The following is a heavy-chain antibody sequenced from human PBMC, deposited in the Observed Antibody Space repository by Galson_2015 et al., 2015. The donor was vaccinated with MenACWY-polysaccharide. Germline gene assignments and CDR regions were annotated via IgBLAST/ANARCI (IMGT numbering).Heavy chain of an antibody. J-gene: IGHJ5*02. Sequence: SLRLSCAVSGFTFSSYSMNWVRQAPGKGLEWLSYISSSSGTVYYADSVRGRFTISRDNAKNSLYLQMNRLRDEDTAIYYCARRGLYSSSSGGLDPWGPGTLVTVSS. CDR1: GFTFSSYS. D-gene: IGHD6-6*01. V-gene: IGHV3-48*02. CDR3: ARRGLYSSSSGGLDP. CDR2: ISSSSGTV.